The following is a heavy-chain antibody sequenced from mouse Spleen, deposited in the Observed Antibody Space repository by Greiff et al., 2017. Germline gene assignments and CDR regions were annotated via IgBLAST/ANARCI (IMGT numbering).Heavy chain of an antibody. CDR3: ARATYGNYLDY. CDR2: ISSGSSTI. D-gene: IGHD2-10*02. CDR1: GFTFSDYG. Sequence: VQLQQSGGGLVTPGGSLKLSCAASGFTFSDYGMHWVRQAPEKGLEWVAYISSGSSTIYYADTVKGRFTISRDNAKNTLFLQMTSLRSEDTAMYYCARATYGNYLDYWGQGTTLTVSS. V-gene: IGHV5-17*01. J-gene: IGHJ2*01.